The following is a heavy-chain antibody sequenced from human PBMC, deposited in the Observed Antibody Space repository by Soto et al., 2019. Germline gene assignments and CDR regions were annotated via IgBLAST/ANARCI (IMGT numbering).Heavy chain of an antibody. J-gene: IGHJ4*02. V-gene: IGHV3-7*01. CDR1: GFSFSSYW. D-gene: IGHD3-10*01. Sequence: EVQLVESGGGLVQPGGSLRISCKGSGFSFSSYWMSWVRQAPGKGLEWVASIKQDESEKYYVDSVKGRFTISRDNVDDSVFLHMNRLSAQDTAVYFCVRDVGSDYLNWGQGTLVTVSS. CDR2: IKQDESEK. CDR3: VRDVGSDYLN.